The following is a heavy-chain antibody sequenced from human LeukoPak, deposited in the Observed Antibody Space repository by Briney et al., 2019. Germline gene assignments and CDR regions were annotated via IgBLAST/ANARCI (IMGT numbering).Heavy chain of an antibody. V-gene: IGHV5-10-1*01. CDR3: AREYDAAQEYYYYYGMDV. Sequence: GESLKISCKGSGYSLTSYWISWVRQMPGKGLEWMGRIDPSDSYTNYSPSFQGHVTISADKSISTAYLQWSSLKASDTAMYYCAREYDAAQEYYYYYGMDVWGQGTTVTVSS. CDR1: GYSLTSYW. J-gene: IGHJ6*02. CDR2: IDPSDSYT. D-gene: IGHD3-16*01.